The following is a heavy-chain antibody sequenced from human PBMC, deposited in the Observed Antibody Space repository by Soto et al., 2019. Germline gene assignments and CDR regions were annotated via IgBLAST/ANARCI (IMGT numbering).Heavy chain of an antibody. V-gene: IGHV1-69*01. D-gene: IGHD3-16*01. CDR1: GGTFSSHA. CDR2: IIPIFGTT. Sequence: QVQLVQSGAEVKKPGSSAKVSCKASGGTFSSHAINWVRQAPGQGLEWMGGIIPIFGTTHYAQKFQGRVTITADESTSTAYMELSGLRSEDTAVYYCATDELAIATCGRFLGFDPWGPGTLVAVSS. J-gene: IGHJ5*02. CDR3: ATDELAIATCGRFLGFDP.